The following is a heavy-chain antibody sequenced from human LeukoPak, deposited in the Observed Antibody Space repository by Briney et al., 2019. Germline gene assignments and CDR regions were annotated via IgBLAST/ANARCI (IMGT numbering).Heavy chain of an antibody. CDR2: ISSSSSSI. D-gene: IGHD2-2*01. Sequence: NPGGSPRHSCAASGFTFRSYTMNWVRQAPGKGLEWVSSISSSSSSIYYADSVKGRFTISRDNAKKSLYLQMNSLRAEDTAMYYCARGFCTSTSCYGSYWGQGTLVTVSS. CDR3: ARGFCTSTSCYGSY. V-gene: IGHV3-21*01. CDR1: GFTFRSYT. J-gene: IGHJ4*02.